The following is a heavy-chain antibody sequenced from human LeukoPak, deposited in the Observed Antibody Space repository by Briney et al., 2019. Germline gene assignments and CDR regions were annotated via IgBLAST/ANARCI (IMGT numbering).Heavy chain of an antibody. CDR2: IWYDGSNK. CDR3: AKDHYGSGSYIDY. D-gene: IGHD3-10*01. CDR1: GFTFSSYG. J-gene: IGHJ4*02. V-gene: IGHV3-33*06. Sequence: PVRSLRLSCAASGFTFSSYGMHWVRQAPGKGLEWVAVIWYDGSNKYYADSVKGRFTISRDNSKNTLYLQMNSLRAEDTAVYYCAKDHYGSGSYIDYWGQGTLVTVSS.